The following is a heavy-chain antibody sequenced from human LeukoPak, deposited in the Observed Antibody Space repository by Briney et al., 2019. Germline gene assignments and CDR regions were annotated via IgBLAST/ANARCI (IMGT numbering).Heavy chain of an antibody. CDR3: ARNGEIAARPY. D-gene: IGHD6-6*01. CDR2: IYHSGST. V-gene: IGHV4-38-2*02. Sequence: SETLSLTCTVSGYSINSGYYWGWIRQPPGKGLEWIGSIYHSGSTNYNPSLKSRVTISVDTSKNQFSLKLSSVTAADTAMYYCARNGEIAARPYWGQGTLVTVSS. CDR1: GYSINSGYY. J-gene: IGHJ4*02.